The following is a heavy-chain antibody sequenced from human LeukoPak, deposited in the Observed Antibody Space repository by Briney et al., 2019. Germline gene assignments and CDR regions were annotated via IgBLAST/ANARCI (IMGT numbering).Heavy chain of an antibody. J-gene: IGHJ4*02. Sequence: RGSLRLSCAAPGFTFSTYWMNWVRQAPGKRLEWVANIEQEGREKYYLDSVKGRFTISRDNAKNSLYLQMNSLTAEDTAVYYCAAIRIGYWGQGALVTVSS. D-gene: IGHD2-2*01. V-gene: IGHV3-7*02. CDR3: AAIRIGY. CDR2: IEQEGREK. CDR1: GFTFSTYW.